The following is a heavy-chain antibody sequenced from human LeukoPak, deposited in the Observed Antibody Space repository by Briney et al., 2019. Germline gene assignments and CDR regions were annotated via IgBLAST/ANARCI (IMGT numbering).Heavy chain of an antibody. J-gene: IGHJ4*02. CDR1: GGSFSGYY. CDR2: INHSGST. CDR3: AREGSGSSD. D-gene: IGHD1-26*01. Sequence: PSETLSLTCAVYGGSFSGYYWSWIRQPPGKGLEWIGAINHSGSTNYNPSLKSRVTISVDTSKNQFSLKLSSVTAADTAVYYCAREGSGSSDWGQGTLVTASS. V-gene: IGHV4-34*01.